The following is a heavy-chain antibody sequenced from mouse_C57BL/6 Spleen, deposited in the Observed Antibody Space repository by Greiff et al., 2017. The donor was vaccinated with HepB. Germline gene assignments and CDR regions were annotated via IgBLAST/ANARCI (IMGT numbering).Heavy chain of an antibody. CDR1: GFTFSNYW. CDR3: TGFIYYDYDGYAMDY. CDR2: IRLKSDNYAT. Sequence: EVQRVESGGGLVQPGGSMKLSCVASGFTFSNYWMNWVRQSPEKGLEWVAQIRLKSDNYATHYAESVKGRFTISRDDSKSSVYLQMNNLRAEDTGIYYCTGFIYYDYDGYAMDYWGQGTSVTVSS. D-gene: IGHD2-4*01. J-gene: IGHJ4*01. V-gene: IGHV6-3*01.